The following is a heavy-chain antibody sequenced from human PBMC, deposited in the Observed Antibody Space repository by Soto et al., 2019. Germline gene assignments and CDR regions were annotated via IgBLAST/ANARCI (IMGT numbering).Heavy chain of an antibody. Sequence: QITLKESGPTLVKHTQTLTLTCTFSGFSLSTHTVGVAWIRQSPGKALEWLALIYWDEDKRYSPSLKSRLTITQDTSNNRVVLTMTNMEPVDTATDDCAHIVPFDYRGYNFEFWGQGILVTVSS. V-gene: IGHV2-5*02. CDR3: AHIVPFDYRGYNFEF. CDR2: IYWDEDK. D-gene: IGHD3-9*01. J-gene: IGHJ4*02. CDR1: GFSLSTHTVG.